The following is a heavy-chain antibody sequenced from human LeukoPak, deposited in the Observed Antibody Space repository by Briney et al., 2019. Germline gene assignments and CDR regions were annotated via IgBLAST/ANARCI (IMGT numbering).Heavy chain of an antibody. CDR3: ARVDLQVRAVACIVDAFDI. J-gene: IGHJ3*02. CDR1: GFTFSSNS. V-gene: IGHV3-21*04. CDR2: ISSSSRYV. D-gene: IGHD6-19*01. Sequence: GGSLRLSCAVHGFTFSSNSMKWVSQAQGRGMEWDSSISSSSRYVYYADSGKGRLSISRDNAKNPLYLQMNSLRAEHTAVYYCARVDLQVRAVACIVDAFDIWGQGTMVTVSS.